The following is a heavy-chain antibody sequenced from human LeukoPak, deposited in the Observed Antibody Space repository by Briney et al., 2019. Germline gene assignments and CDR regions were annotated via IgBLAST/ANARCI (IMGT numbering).Heavy chain of an antibody. CDR1: GFTFSIYT. CDR3: ARVAYGDYYFDY. CDR2: ISGSSTTI. J-gene: IGHJ4*02. D-gene: IGHD4-17*01. V-gene: IGHV3-48*01. Sequence: GGSLKLSCAASGFTFSIYTMNWVRQAPGKGLEWVSYISGSSTTIYYADSVKGRFTISRDNAKNSLYLQMNSLRAEDTAVYYCARVAYGDYYFDYWGREPWSPSPQ.